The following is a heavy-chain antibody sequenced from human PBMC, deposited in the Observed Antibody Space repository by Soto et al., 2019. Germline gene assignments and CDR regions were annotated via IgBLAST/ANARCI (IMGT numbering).Heavy chain of an antibody. CDR1: GDSINSGDYY. J-gene: IGHJ3*02. V-gene: IGHV4-30-4*01. Sequence: QVRLQESGPRLVKPSQTLTLTCTVSGDSINSGDYYWNWIRQPPGKGLEWIGYVYYSVSTYYNSSLRSRLSISLDTSKTQFSLSLGSVTAADTAMYYCARELRDEFGHPVGFDIWGHGTPVTVSS. CDR2: VYYSVST. D-gene: IGHD3-10*01. CDR3: ARELRDEFGHPVGFDI.